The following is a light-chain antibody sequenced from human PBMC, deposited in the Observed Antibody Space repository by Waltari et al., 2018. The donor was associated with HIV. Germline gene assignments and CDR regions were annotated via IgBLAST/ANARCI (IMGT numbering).Light chain of an antibody. J-gene: IGLJ1*01. CDR2: NIN. CDR3: GTWDARLSAGVVGSGTKV. Sequence: QSVLTQQPPSVSAAPGQNGTMSCSGGNSNFGNAFVCWDQHRPGMAPRLLSYNINLRPLGIPERFSASKSGTSAPLGIAGLQTGDEGDYYCGTWDARLSAGVVGSGTKVF. CDR1: NSNFGNAF. V-gene: IGLV1-51*01.